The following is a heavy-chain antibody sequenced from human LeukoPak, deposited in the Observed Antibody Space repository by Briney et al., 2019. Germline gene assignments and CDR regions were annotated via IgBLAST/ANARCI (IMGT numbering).Heavy chain of an antibody. J-gene: IGHJ4*02. CDR1: GIAFDHYA. D-gene: IGHD3-10*01. CDR2: INWNSGTI. Sequence: GRSLRLSCAASGIAFDHYAMHWVRQGPGQGLEWVSGINWNSGTIGYADSVKGRFTISRDNAKNSLYLQMNSPRAEDTALYYCAAHYYGSENSFDDYWGQGTLVTVSS. V-gene: IGHV3-9*01. CDR3: AAHYYGSENSFDDY.